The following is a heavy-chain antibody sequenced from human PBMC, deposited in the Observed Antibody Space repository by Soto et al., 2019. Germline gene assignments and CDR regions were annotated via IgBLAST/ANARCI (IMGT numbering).Heavy chain of an antibody. CDR2: ISYDGSNK. V-gene: IGHV3-30-3*01. Sequence: QVQLVESGGGVVQPGRSLRLSCAAYQFTFSSCARQWVRQAPGKGLEWVAVISYDGSNKYYADSVKGRFTISRDNSKNTLYLQMNSLRSEDTAVYYCARDYYRFNSGYGFSMDVWGQGTTVTVS. CDR3: ARDYYRFNSGYGFSMDV. D-gene: IGHD5-12*01. J-gene: IGHJ6*02. CDR1: QFTFSSCA.